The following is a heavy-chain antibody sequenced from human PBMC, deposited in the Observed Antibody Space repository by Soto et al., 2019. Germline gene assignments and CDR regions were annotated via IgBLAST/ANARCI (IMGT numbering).Heavy chain of an antibody. Sequence: ASVKVSCKASGFTFTISAVQWVRQARGQRLEWIGWIVVGSGNTNYAQKFQERVTITRDMSTSTAYMELSSLRSGDTAVYYCASVRGGYYYAMGVWGQGTTVTVSS. CDR2: IVVGSGNT. D-gene: IGHD3-10*02. CDR3: ASVRGGYYYAMGV. V-gene: IGHV1-58*01. CDR1: GFTFTISA. J-gene: IGHJ6*02.